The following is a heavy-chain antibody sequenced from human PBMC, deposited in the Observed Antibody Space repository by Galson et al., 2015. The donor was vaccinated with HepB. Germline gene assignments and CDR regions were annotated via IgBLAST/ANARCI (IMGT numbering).Heavy chain of an antibody. D-gene: IGHD3-10*01. Sequence: ETLSLTCTVSGASISSYYWSWIRQPPGEGLEWIGYIYHSGSTNYNPSLKSRVTISVDTSKNQFSLKLRSATAADTAVYYCARGDYYGSGSYSLFDYWGQGTLVTVSS. V-gene: IGHV4-59*01. CDR2: IYHSGST. J-gene: IGHJ4*02. CDR1: GASISSYY. CDR3: ARGDYYGSGSYSLFDY.